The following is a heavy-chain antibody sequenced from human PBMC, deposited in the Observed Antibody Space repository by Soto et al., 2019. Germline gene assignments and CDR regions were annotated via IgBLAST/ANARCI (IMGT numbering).Heavy chain of an antibody. Sequence: SQTLSLTCAISGDSVSSNSAAWNWIRQSPSRGLEWLGRTYYRSKWYNDYAVSVKSRITINPDTSKNQCSLQLNSVTPEDTAVYYCARDADSLVNPREGYRYYYYMDVWGKGTTVTVSS. D-gene: IGHD5-18*01. J-gene: IGHJ6*03. CDR3: ARDADSLVNPREGYRYYYYMDV. CDR1: GDSVSSNSAA. V-gene: IGHV6-1*01. CDR2: TYYRSKWYN.